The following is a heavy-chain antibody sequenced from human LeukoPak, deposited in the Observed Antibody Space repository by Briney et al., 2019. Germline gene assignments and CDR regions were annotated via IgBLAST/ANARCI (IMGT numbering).Heavy chain of an antibody. CDR3: ARDYGAYEVPYWYFDL. J-gene: IGHJ2*01. CDR2: ISSTSAYT. D-gene: IGHD4-17*01. Sequence: PGGSLRLSCAASGFTFSSHYMNWIRQAPGRGLEWVSYISSTSAYTKYADSVKGRITISRDNAKNSLFLQMNSLRAEDTAVYYCARDYGAYEVPYWYFDLWGRGTLVTVSS. V-gene: IGHV3-11*05. CDR1: GFTFSSHY.